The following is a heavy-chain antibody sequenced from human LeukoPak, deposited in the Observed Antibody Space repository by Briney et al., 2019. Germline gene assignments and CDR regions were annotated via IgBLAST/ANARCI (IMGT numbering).Heavy chain of an antibody. Sequence: SETLSLTCTVSGGSISSYYWSWIRQPAGKGLEWIGRIYTSGSTNYNPSLKSRVTMSVDTSKNQFSLKLSSVTAADTAVYYCARDLPRYYYDSSGYWDYWGQGTLVTVSS. CDR3: ARDLPRYYYDSSGYWDY. CDR1: GGSISSYY. V-gene: IGHV4-4*07. CDR2: IYTSGST. J-gene: IGHJ4*02. D-gene: IGHD3-22*01.